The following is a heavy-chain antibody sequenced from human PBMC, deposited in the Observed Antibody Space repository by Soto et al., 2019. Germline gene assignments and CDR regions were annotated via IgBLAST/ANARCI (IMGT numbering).Heavy chain of an antibody. J-gene: IGHJ3*02. Sequence: QVQLVESGGGVVQPGRSLRLSCAASGFTFSSYGMHWVRQAPGKGLEWVAVISYDGSNKYYADSVKGRFTISRDNSKNTRYLQMNSLRAEDTAVYYCAKETWGDIAFDIWGQGTMVTVSS. CDR1: GFTFSSYG. V-gene: IGHV3-30*18. D-gene: IGHD3-9*01. CDR2: ISYDGSNK. CDR3: AKETWGDIAFDI.